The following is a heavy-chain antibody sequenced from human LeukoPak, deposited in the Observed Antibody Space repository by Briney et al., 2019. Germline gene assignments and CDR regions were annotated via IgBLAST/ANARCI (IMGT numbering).Heavy chain of an antibody. Sequence: GGSLRLSCAVSGLTFNTYAMSWVRQAPGKGLEWVANIKQDGSEKYYVDSVKGRFTISRDNAKNSLYLQMNSLRAEDTAVYYCAGGIVGATLDYWGQGTLVTVSS. CDR2: IKQDGSEK. D-gene: IGHD1-26*01. CDR3: AGGIVGATLDY. V-gene: IGHV3-7*04. CDR1: GLTFNTYA. J-gene: IGHJ4*02.